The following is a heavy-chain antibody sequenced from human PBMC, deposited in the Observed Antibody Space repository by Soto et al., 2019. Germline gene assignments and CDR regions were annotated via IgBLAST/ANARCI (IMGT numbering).Heavy chain of an antibody. CDR3: ARVRYCSGGSCYPRFDP. J-gene: IGHJ5*02. CDR1: GGSISSGGYY. V-gene: IGHV4-31*01. Sequence: QVQLQESGPGLVKPSQTLSLTCTVSGGSISSGGYYWSWIRQHPGKGLEWIGYIYYSGSTYYNPSLKRPVTISVDTFKNQFSRKLSSVTAADTAVYSCARVRYCSGGSCYPRFDPWGQGTLVTVSS. D-gene: IGHD2-15*01. CDR2: IYYSGST.